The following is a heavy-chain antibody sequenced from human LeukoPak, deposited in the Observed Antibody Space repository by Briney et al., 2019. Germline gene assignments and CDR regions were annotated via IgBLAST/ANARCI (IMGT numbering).Heavy chain of an antibody. V-gene: IGHV1-24*01. CDR3: ATGYSSSWDVSNYYFDY. CDR2: FDPEDGET. Sequence: ASVKVSCKVSGYTLTELSMHWVRQAPGKGLEWMGGFDPEDGETTYAQKFQGRVTMTEDTSTDTAYMELSSLRSEDTAVYYCATGYSSSWDVSNYYFDYWGQGTLVTVSS. D-gene: IGHD6-13*01. CDR1: GYTLTELS. J-gene: IGHJ4*02.